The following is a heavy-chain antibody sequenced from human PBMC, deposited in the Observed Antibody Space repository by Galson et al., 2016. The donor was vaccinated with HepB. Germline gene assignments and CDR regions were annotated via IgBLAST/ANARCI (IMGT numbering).Heavy chain of an antibody. CDR1: GFTFSSHW. J-gene: IGHJ4*02. CDR2: VNSDGSTT. D-gene: IGHD3-3*01. CDR3: TRGNTQTFGS. V-gene: IGHV3-74*01. Sequence: GFTFSSHWMHWVRQAPGKGLVWVSRVNSDGSTTTYADSVKDRFTISRDNAKHTLYLQMNSLRAEDTAVYYCTRGNTQTFGSWGQGTLVTVSS.